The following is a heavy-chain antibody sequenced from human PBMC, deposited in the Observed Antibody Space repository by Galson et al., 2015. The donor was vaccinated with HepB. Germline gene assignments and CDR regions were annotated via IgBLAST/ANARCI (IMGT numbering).Heavy chain of an antibody. Sequence: SGTMGLTCAVSGGSISSRNWWRWVRQPPGKGVEWIGEIYHSGSTTYNPSLKNRVNIAVAKSKIQFSLKLSSVSAADTAVYYCSRDGRTVAGTRSGWGQGTLVTVSS. CDR2: IYHSGST. D-gene: IGHD6-19*01. CDR1: GGSISSRNW. J-gene: IGHJ4*02. V-gene: IGHV4-4*02. CDR3: SRDGRTVAGTRSG.